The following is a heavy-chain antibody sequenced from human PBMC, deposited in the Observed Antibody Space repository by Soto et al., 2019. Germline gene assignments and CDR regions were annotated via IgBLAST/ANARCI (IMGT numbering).Heavy chain of an antibody. D-gene: IGHD2-15*01. V-gene: IGHV3-33*08. CDR3: ARGDCTGAYCYSWPFNYGVDV. Sequence: QVQLVESGGGVVQPGGSLRLSCTTSGFTFNTYGMYWVRQAPGEGLEWVAIIWYDGSNKYYGDSVKGRFTISRDNSKNTLYLQMNSLRAEDTALYYCARGDCTGAYCYSWPFNYGVDVWGQGTTVTVSS. CDR2: IWYDGSNK. CDR1: GFTFNTYG. J-gene: IGHJ6*02.